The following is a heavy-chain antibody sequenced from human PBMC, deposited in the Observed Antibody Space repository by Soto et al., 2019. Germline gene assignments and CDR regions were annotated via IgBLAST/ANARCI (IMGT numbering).Heavy chain of an antibody. D-gene: IGHD3-22*01. V-gene: IGHV3-7*04. Sequence: PGGSLRLSCAASGFTFRSYGRSWVRQAPGKGLEWVANIKPDGSQKWYVDSVKGRFTISRDNAKKSLYLQMNSLRAEDTAVYYCARGDYYDSSGPFSDAFDIWGQGTMVTVSS. J-gene: IGHJ3*02. CDR2: IKPDGSQK. CDR1: GFTFRSYG. CDR3: ARGDYYDSSGPFSDAFDI.